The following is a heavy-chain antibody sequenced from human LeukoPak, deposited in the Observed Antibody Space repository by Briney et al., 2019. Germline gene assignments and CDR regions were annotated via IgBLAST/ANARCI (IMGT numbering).Heavy chain of an antibody. Sequence: SETLSLTCAVYGGSFSGYYWSWIRKPPGKGLEWIGEINHSGSSNYNPSLKSRATISVDTSRNQFSLKLSSVTAADTPVYYCARTIRGNPHYASGSYYTPSYAFDTWGKGTMVTVPS. D-gene: IGHD3-10*01. V-gene: IGHV4-34*01. J-gene: IGHJ3*02. CDR1: GGSFSGYY. CDR3: ARTIRGNPHYASGSYYTPSYAFDT. CDR2: INHSGSS.